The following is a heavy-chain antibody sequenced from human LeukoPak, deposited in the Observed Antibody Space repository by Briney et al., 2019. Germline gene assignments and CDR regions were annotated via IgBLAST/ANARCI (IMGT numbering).Heavy chain of an antibody. CDR2: ITGSGGNT. CDR1: GFTFSSYA. CDR3: AKASRQSSGWYFDY. J-gene: IGHJ4*02. D-gene: IGHD6-25*01. Sequence: PGGSLRLSCAASGFTFSSYAMSWVRQAPGKGLEWVSAITGSGGNTYSADSVKGQFTISRDNSKNTLSLQMNSLRAEDTAVYYCAKASRQSSGWYFDYWGQGTLVTVSS. V-gene: IGHV3-23*01.